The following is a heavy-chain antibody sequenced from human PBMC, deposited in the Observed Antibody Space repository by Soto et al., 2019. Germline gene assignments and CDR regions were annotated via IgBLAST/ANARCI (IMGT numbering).Heavy chain of an antibody. CDR2: ISGSGGST. D-gene: IGHD2-2*02. CDR3: AKEGPYINSWSSAGYLQH. V-gene: IGHV3-23*01. J-gene: IGHJ1*01. Sequence: RGSLRLSCAASVFAFNNYAMNWFRQAPGKGLERVSHISGSGGSTDYAESVKGRFSISKDSVNNTLYLHMSSLRAEDTALYFCAKEGPYINSWSSAGYLQHWGLGTQVAVSS. CDR1: VFAFNNYA.